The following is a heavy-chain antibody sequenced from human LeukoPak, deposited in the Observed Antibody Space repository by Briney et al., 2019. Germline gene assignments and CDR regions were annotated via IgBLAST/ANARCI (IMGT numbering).Heavy chain of an antibody. V-gene: IGHV3-33*01. CDR3: AREIFFAGSYPDY. D-gene: IGHD3-10*01. J-gene: IGHJ4*02. CDR2: IWHDVTHT. CDR1: VVSFTAYA. Sequence: RPSRAPSVVSFTAYAMTWVRQAPGQGREWGALIWHDVTHTSSTASVKGRFTISRDNSKNTVYLQMNCLGGEDTAVYYCAREIFFAGSYPDYWGQGTLVIVSS.